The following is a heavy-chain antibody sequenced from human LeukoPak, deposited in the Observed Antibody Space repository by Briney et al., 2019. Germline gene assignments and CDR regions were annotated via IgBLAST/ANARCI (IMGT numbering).Heavy chain of an antibody. CDR2: IYYSEST. Sequence: SETLSLTCAVSGGSIGSSTTSYWGWIRQPPGKGLEWIGSIYYSESTYYSPSLKSRVTISVDTSKNQFSLRLSSVTAADTAVYYCARVGGRYCSGGICYSPNWFDPWGQGTLVTVSS. CDR3: ARVGGRYCSGGICYSPNWFDP. J-gene: IGHJ5*02. V-gene: IGHV4-39*01. D-gene: IGHD2-15*01. CDR1: GGSIGSSTTSY.